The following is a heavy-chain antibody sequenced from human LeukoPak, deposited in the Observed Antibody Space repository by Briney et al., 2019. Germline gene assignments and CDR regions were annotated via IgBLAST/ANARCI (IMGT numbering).Heavy chain of an antibody. D-gene: IGHD1-26*01. J-gene: IGHJ4*02. CDR2: IYYSGST. Sequence: SGTLSLTCTVSGGSMSSSSYYWGWIRQHPGKGLEWIGSIYYSGSTYYNPSLKSRVTISVDTSKNQFSLKLSSVTAADTAVYYCARVAGSYYYLKTRFDYWGQGTLVTVSS. CDR3: ARVAGSYYYLKTRFDY. V-gene: IGHV4-39*07. CDR1: GGSMSSSSYY.